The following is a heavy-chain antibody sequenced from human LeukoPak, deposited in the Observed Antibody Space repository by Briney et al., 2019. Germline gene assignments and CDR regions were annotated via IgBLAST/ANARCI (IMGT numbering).Heavy chain of an antibody. Sequence: GGSLRLSCAASGFTFSSYGMHWVRQAPGKGLEWVAVISYDGSNKYYADSVRGRFTISRDNSKNTLYLQMNSLRAEDTAVYYCARFKTYYDILTGYWEDSDYWGQGTLVTVSS. V-gene: IGHV3-30*03. CDR2: ISYDGSNK. D-gene: IGHD3-9*01. J-gene: IGHJ4*02. CDR3: ARFKTYYDILTGYWEDSDY. CDR1: GFTFSSYG.